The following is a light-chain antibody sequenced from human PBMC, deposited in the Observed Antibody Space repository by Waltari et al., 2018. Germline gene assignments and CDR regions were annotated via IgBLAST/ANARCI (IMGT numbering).Light chain of an antibody. CDR2: TAS. V-gene: IGKV1-5*03. CDR1: QSISNY. Sequence: DIQMTQSPSTLSASVGDRVTITCRASQSISNYLAWYQQKPGKAPNLLIYTASVLERGVPSRFSGSGAGTDFTLTISSLQPDDFATYYCQQHKAYPYTFGQGTKLAIK. J-gene: IGKJ2*01. CDR3: QQHKAYPYT.